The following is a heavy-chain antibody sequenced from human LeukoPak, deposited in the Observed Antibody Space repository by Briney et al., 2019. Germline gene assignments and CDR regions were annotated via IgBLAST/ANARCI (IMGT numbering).Heavy chain of an antibody. Sequence: KTSQTLSLTCAISGDSVSSNSAAWNWIRQSPSRGLEWLGRTYYRSKWYNDYAVSVKSRITINPDTSKNQFSLQLNSVTPEDTAVYYCARWTAYYGSGNDYYYMDVWGKGTTVTVSS. CDR2: TYYRSKWYN. V-gene: IGHV6-1*01. J-gene: IGHJ6*03. CDR3: ARWTAYYGSGNDYYYMDV. CDR1: GDSVSSNSAA. D-gene: IGHD3-10*01.